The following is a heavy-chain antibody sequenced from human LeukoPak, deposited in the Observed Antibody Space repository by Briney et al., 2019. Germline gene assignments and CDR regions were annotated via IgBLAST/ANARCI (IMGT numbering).Heavy chain of an antibody. CDR3: LRGDRRDY. CDR2: IDSSGGYM. Sequence: GGSLRLSCAASGFTFSSFSMSWVRQAPGKGLEWVSSIDSSGGYMFYADSVKGRFIISRDNAKDSLYLQMNSLRVEDTAVYYCLRGDRRDYWGQGTLVTVSS. J-gene: IGHJ4*02. CDR1: GFTFSSFS. V-gene: IGHV3-21*06.